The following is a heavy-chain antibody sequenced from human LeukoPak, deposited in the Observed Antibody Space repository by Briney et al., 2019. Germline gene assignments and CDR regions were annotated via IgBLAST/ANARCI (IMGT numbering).Heavy chain of an antibody. Sequence: SETLSLTCTVSGYSISSDYYWGWIRQPPGKGLEWIGTIYHSGSIYYNPSLKSRVTISVDTSKNQFSLKLSSVTAADTAVYYCARYDVWGSYRAFDYWGQGTLVTVSS. J-gene: IGHJ4*02. CDR1: GYSISSDYY. CDR3: ARYDVWGSYRAFDY. D-gene: IGHD3-16*02. CDR2: IYHSGSI. V-gene: IGHV4-38-2*02.